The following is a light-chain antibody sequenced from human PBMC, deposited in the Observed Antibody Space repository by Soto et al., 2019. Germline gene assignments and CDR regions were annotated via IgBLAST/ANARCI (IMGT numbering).Light chain of an antibody. J-gene: IGKJ5*01. CDR1: QSVSSY. CDR2: DAS. CDR3: KQRSNSIT. V-gene: IGKV3-11*01. Sequence: IVLTQSPATLSLSPGERATLSCRASQSVSSYLAWYQQKPGQAPRLLIYDASNRATRIPARFSGSGSGTDFTLTISSFEPEDFAVYYCKQRSNSITFGQGTRLEIK.